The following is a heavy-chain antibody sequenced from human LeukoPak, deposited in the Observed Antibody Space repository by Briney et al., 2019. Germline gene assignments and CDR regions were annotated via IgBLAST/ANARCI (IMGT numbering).Heavy chain of an antibody. J-gene: IGHJ4*02. D-gene: IGHD7-27*01. Sequence: SETLSLTCAVSGDFITAYYWSWIRQPPGKGLEWIGYVYYTGSTEYNPSLRSRVTISLEMSKQQFSLTLTSVTAADTAVYYCASNTGTVFDYWGQGALVTVSS. CDR1: GDFITAYY. CDR3: ASNTGTVFDY. V-gene: IGHV4-59*01. CDR2: VYYTGST.